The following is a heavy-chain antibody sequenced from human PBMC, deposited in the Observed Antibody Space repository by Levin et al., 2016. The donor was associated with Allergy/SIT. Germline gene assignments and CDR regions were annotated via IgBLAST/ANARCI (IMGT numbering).Heavy chain of an antibody. Sequence: WVRQAPGQGLEWMGWINPNSGGTNYAQKFQGRVTITADESTSTAYMELSSLRSEDTAVYYCAFEEQLVRYSWDYYYGMDVWGQGTTVTVSS. CDR3: AFEEQLVRYSWDYYYGMDV. CDR2: INPNSGGT. V-gene: IGHV1-69*01. D-gene: IGHD6-6*01. J-gene: IGHJ6*02.